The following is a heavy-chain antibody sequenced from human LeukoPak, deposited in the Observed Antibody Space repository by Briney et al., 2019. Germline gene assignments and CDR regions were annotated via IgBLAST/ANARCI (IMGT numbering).Heavy chain of an antibody. CDR3: ARVRKGYCSSTSCSGVFDY. J-gene: IGHJ4*02. V-gene: IGHV1-3*01. D-gene: IGHD2-2*01. CDR2: INAGNGNT. CDR1: GYTFTSYA. Sequence: ASVKVSCKASGYTFTSYAMHWVRQAPGQRLEWMGWINAGNGNTKYSQKFQGRVTITRDTSAGTAYMELSSLRSEDTAVYYCARVRKGYCSSTSCSGVFDYWGQGTLVTVSS.